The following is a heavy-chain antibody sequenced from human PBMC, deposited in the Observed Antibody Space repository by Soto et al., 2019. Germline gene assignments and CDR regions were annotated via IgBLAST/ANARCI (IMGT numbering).Heavy chain of an antibody. J-gene: IGHJ6*03. CDR3: ARSIAARPPYYYYYMDV. Sequence: GASVKVSCKASGYTFTGYYMHWVRQAPGQGLEWMGWINPNSGGTNYAQKFQGWVTMTRDTSISTAYMELSRLRSDDTAVYYCARSIAARPPYYYYYMDVWGKGTTVTVSS. D-gene: IGHD6-6*01. V-gene: IGHV1-2*04. CDR2: INPNSGGT. CDR1: GYTFTGYY.